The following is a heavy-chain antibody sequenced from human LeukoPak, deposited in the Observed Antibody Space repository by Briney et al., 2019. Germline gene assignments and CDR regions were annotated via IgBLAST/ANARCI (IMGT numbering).Heavy chain of an antibody. CDR2: IYYSGST. V-gene: IGHV4-39*07. Sequence: SETLSLTCTVSGGSISSSSYYWGWIRQPPGKGLEWIGSIYYSGSTYYNPSLKSRVTISVDTSKNQFSLKLSSVTAADTAVYYCARAIYGDYSFDYWGQGTLVTVSS. CDR1: GGSISSSSYY. J-gene: IGHJ4*02. CDR3: ARAIYGDYSFDY. D-gene: IGHD4-17*01.